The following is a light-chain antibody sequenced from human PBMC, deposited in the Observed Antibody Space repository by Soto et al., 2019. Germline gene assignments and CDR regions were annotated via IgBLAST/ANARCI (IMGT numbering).Light chain of an antibody. Sequence: DIQMTQSPSTLSGSVGDRVTITCRASQTISSCLAWYQQKPGKAPKLLIYKASTLKSWVPSRFSGSGSGTEFTLTISSLQPDDFATYYCQHYNSYSEAFGQGIKV. CDR3: QHYNSYSEA. CDR1: QTISSC. V-gene: IGKV1-5*03. J-gene: IGKJ1*01. CDR2: KAS.